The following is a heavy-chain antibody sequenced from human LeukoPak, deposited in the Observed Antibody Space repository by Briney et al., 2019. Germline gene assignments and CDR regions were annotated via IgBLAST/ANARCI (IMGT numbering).Heavy chain of an antibody. CDR3: AKDKHIVVVTATFDY. J-gene: IGHJ4*02. V-gene: IGHV3-30*18. D-gene: IGHD2-21*02. CDR1: GFTFSSYG. Sequence: GRSLRLSCAASGFTFSSYGMHWVRQAPGKGLEWVAVISYDGSNKYYADSVKGRFTTSRDNSKNTLYLQMNSLRAEDTAVYYCAKDKHIVVVTATFDYWGQGTLVTVSS. CDR2: ISYDGSNK.